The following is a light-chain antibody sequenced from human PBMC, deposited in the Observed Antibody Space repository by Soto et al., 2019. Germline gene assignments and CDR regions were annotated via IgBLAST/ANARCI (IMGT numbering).Light chain of an antibody. CDR1: SSNIGRNA. Sequence: QSVLTQPPSASGTPGQSVTISCSGGSSNIGRNALNWFQQLPRAAPKLLISRNNRRPSGVPDRFSAYKSGTSASLAISGLRSEDEAVYYCGAWDDSLSAWVFGGGTKLTVL. CDR3: GAWDDSLSAWV. CDR2: RNN. V-gene: IGLV1-47*01. J-gene: IGLJ3*02.